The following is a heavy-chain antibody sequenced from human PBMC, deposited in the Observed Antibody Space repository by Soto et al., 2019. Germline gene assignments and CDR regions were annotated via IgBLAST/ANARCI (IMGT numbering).Heavy chain of an antibody. D-gene: IGHD6-6*01. J-gene: IGHJ2*01. V-gene: IGHV3-48*01. Sequence: EVQLVESGGGLAQPGGSLRLSCAASGFSFSSYSMNCVGQAPGKGQDWLSYLPMTGTTLSYAESVKGRFTISRDNSQSFLYLLTNCLSAANKPVYYKVRDDPAFGAASVSIMAARPRKGYFDLWGRGTLVIVSS. CDR3: VRDDPAFGAASVSIMAARPRKGYFDL. CDR2: LPMTGTTL. CDR1: GFSFSSYS.